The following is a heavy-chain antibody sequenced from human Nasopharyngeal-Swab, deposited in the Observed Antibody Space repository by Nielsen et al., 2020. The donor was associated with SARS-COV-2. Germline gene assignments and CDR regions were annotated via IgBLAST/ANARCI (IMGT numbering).Heavy chain of an antibody. CDR3: ARSSRPYFDP. D-gene: IGHD2-2*01. V-gene: IGHV4-39*01. Sequence: SETLSLTCTASGDSISNSDYYWVWIRKPPGKGLEWIGSIEYSGNSYSSPSLQSRVIISVDASKNQFSLRLTSVTAADTAVYFCARSSRPYFDPWGPGTLVSVSS. CDR2: IEYSGNS. CDR1: GDSISNSDYY. J-gene: IGHJ5*02.